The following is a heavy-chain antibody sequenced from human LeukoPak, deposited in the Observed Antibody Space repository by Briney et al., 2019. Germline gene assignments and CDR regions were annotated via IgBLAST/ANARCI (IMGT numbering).Heavy chain of an antibody. Sequence: GGSLRLSCEGSAFIFSGHWMNWVRQAPGKGLEWVSAISGSGGSTYYADSVKGRFTISRDNSKDTLYLQMNSLRAEDTAVYYCAKSVVAPGWFDPWGQGTLVTVSS. V-gene: IGHV3-23*01. CDR2: ISGSGGST. D-gene: IGHD3-22*01. CDR3: AKSVVAPGWFDP. CDR1: AFIFSGHW. J-gene: IGHJ5*02.